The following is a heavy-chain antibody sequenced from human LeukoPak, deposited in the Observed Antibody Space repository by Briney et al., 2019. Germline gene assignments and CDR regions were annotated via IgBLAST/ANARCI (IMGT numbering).Heavy chain of an antibody. V-gene: IGHV3-53*01. CDR1: GFTVSSNS. CDR3: ARRAGEYSHPYDY. D-gene: IGHD2-15*01. CDR2: IYSGGNT. J-gene: IGHJ4*02. Sequence: GGSLRLPCTVSGFTVSSNSWSWVREAPGKGLEWLSFIYSGGNTHYSDSVKGRFTISRDNSKNTLYLQMNSLRAEDTAIYYCARRAGEYSHPYDYWGQGTLVTVSS.